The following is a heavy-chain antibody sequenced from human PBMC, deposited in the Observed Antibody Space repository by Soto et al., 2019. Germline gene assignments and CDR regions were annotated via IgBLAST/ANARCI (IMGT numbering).Heavy chain of an antibody. CDR2: MDIKNDFT. V-gene: IGHV1-8*01. Sequence: QVQLVQSGATVKSPGASVKVSCKASGYTFINKDITWVRQAAGHGLEWMGWMDIKNDFTVYAQKFKGRVTVTRDTSRDTAYMDLSGLRPKDTAVYYCARVDFWTNYDKRASWFDAWGQGTLVTVSA. CDR3: ARVDFWTNYDKRASWFDA. CDR1: GYTFINKD. D-gene: IGHD3-16*01. J-gene: IGHJ5*02.